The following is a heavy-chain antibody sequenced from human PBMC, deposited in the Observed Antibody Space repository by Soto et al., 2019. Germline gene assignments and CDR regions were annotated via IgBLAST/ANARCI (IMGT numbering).Heavy chain of an antibody. J-gene: IGHJ4*02. D-gene: IGHD1-26*01. CDR2: IYHSGST. CDR1: GGSISSSNW. CDR3: ARDSGSYPGNYFDY. V-gene: IGHV4-4*02. Sequence: TLSLTCAVSGGSISSSNWWSWVRQPPGKGLEWIGEIYHSGSTNYNPSLKSRVTISVDKSKNQFSLKLSSVTAADTAVYYCARDSGSYPGNYFDYWGQGTLVTVSS.